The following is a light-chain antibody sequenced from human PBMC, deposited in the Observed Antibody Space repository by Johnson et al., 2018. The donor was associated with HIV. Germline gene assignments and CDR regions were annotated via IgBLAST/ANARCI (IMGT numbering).Light chain of an antibody. CDR1: SSNIGNNY. V-gene: IGLV1-51*02. Sequence: SVLTQPPSVSAAPGQKVTISCSGSSSNIGNNYVSWYQQLPGTAPKLLIYENNKRPSGIPDRLSGSKSGTSATLGITGLQAGDEADYYCGTWHSALSGGGVFGTGTRVTVL. CDR3: GTWHSALSGGGV. CDR2: ENN. J-gene: IGLJ1*01.